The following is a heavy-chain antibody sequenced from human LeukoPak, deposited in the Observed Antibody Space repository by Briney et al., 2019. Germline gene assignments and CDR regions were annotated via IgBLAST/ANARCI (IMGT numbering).Heavy chain of an antibody. Sequence: PGGPLRLSCAASGFTFSDYYMSWIRQAPGKGLEWVSYISSSGNIIYSADSVKGRFTISRDNAKNSLYLQINSLRAEDTAVYYCARATAADTAMIYFDYWGQGTLVTVSS. CDR2: ISSSGNII. J-gene: IGHJ4*02. CDR3: ARATAADTAMIYFDY. CDR1: GFTFSDYY. D-gene: IGHD5-18*01. V-gene: IGHV3-11*01.